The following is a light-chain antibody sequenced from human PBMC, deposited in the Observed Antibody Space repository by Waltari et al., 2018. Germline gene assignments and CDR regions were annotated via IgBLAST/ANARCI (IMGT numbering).Light chain of an antibody. CDR1: ISDDGNYNL. Sequence: QSALTQPASVSGSPGQSITISCTGTISDDGNYNLVYWYQHHPGKAPKLILYEVSERPSGVSNRFSGSKSGNTASLTISGLQAEDEADYYCCSYARYTSLVFGGGTRLTVL. CDR3: CSYARYTSLV. J-gene: IGLJ3*02. CDR2: EVS. V-gene: IGLV2-23*02.